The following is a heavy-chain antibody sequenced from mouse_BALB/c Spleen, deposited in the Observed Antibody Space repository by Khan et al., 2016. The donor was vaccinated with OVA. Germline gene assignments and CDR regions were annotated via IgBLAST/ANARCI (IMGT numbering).Heavy chain of an antibody. D-gene: IGHD1-1*02. Sequence: EVQLQELGPGLVKPSQSLSLTCTVTGYSITSDYAWNWIRQFPGNKLEWMGYISYSGDTAYNPSLKSRISITRDTSKNQFFLQLNSVTTEDTATXYCASRILYYYGCNFEGYYFDYWGQGTTLTVSS. CDR1: GYSITSDYA. J-gene: IGHJ2*01. CDR3: ASRILYYYGCNFEGYYFDY. V-gene: IGHV3-2*02. CDR2: ISYSGDT.